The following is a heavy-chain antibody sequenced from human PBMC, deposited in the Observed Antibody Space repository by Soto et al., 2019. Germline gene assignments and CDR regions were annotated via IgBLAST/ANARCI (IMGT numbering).Heavy chain of an antibody. CDR1: GYTFTSYY. Sequence: SVKVSCKASGYTFTSYYMHWVRQAPGQGLEWMGGIIPIFGTANYAQKFQGRVTITADESTSTAYMELSSLRSEDTAVYYCARKDRGSSCYGMDVWGQGTTVTVSS. CDR3: ARKDRGSSCYGMDV. J-gene: IGHJ6*02. CDR2: IIPIFGTA. V-gene: IGHV1-69*13. D-gene: IGHD6-6*01.